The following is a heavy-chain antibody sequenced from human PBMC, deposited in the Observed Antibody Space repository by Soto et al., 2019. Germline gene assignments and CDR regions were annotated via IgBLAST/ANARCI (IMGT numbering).Heavy chain of an antibody. Sequence: GGSLRLSCAASGFTFSSYAMSWVRQAPGKGLEWVSAISGSGGSTYYADSVKGRFTISRDNSKNTLYLQMNSLRAEDTAVYYCAKYANTYYDILTGYTGGLLDYWGQGTLVTVSS. V-gene: IGHV3-23*01. CDR3: AKYANTYYDILTGYTGGLLDY. CDR1: GFTFSSYA. CDR2: ISGSGGST. J-gene: IGHJ4*02. D-gene: IGHD3-9*01.